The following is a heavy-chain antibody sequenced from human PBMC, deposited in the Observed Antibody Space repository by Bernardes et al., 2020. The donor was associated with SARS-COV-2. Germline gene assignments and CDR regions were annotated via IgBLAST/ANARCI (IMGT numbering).Heavy chain of an antibody. CDR3: ASSVGYCSGGSCYRGKDWFDH. V-gene: IGHV4-4*02. CDR2: IYHSWST. CDR1: GGSISSSNW. J-gene: IGHJ5*01. Sequence: SETLSLTCAVSGGSISSSNWWSWVRQPPGKGLEWIGEIYHSWSTNYNPSLKSRVTISVDKSKNQFSLKLSSVTAADTAVYYCASSVGYCSGGSCYRGKDWFDHGSQGTLVTVSS. D-gene: IGHD2-15*01.